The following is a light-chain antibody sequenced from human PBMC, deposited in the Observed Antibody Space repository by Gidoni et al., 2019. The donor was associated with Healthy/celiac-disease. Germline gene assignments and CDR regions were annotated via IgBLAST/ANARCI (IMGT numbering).Light chain of an antibody. Sequence: SSELTQPPSVSVSPGQTARITCSADALPQQYAYWYQQKTGQAPVLVIYKDSERPSGIPERFSGSSSGTTVTLTISGVQAEDEADYYCQSADSSGTYEVFGGGTKLTVL. V-gene: IGLV3-25*03. CDR3: QSADSSGTYEV. CDR2: KDS. J-gene: IGLJ2*01. CDR1: ALPQQY.